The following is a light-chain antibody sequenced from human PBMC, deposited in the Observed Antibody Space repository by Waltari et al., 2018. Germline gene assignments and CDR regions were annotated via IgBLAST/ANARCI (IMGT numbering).Light chain of an antibody. CDR1: ISNIGSNY. CDR3: ATWDSSLSLYV. V-gene: IGLV1-51*01. CDR2: GYD. Sequence: QSALTQPPSVSAAPGQKVTISCSGSISNIGSNYVSWYQQLPQTAPKLVIFGYDRRPSGIPARFSGSKSGTSAPLGITALQTGDEADYYCATWDSSLSLYVFGTGTKITVL. J-gene: IGLJ1*01.